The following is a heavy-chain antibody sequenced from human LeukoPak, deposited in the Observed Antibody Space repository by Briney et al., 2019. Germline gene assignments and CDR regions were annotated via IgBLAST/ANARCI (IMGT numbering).Heavy chain of an antibody. CDR1: GGSIISGDYY. CDR2: IYYSGST. V-gene: IGHV4-30-4*01. CDR3: ARRFYGSGSIDP. J-gene: IGHJ5*02. Sequence: SQTLSLTCSVSGGSIISGDYYWSWIRQPPGKGLEWIGYIYYSGSTYCNPSLKSRVTISVDTSKNQFSLKLSSVTAADTAVYYCARRFYGSGSIDPWGQGTLVIVSS. D-gene: IGHD3-10*01.